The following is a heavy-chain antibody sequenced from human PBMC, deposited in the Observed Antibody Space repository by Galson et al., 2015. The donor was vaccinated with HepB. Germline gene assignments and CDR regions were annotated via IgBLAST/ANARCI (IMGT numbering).Heavy chain of an antibody. Sequence: SVKVSCKGSGFTFIGYHIHWVRQAPGQGLEWLGRINPNGGATTYAEKFQGRVTLTRTTSSKTAYMELTSLKPDDSDVYYCGRDLRPTNFGVFILDYWGQGSLVTFSS. D-gene: IGHD3-3*01. J-gene: IGHJ4*02. V-gene: IGHV1-2*05. CDR2: INPNGGAT. CDR1: GFTFIGYH. CDR3: GRDLRPTNFGVFILDY.